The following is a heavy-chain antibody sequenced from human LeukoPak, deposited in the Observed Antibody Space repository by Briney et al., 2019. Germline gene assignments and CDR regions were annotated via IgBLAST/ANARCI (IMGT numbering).Heavy chain of an antibody. CDR1: GFTFSNAW. Sequence: AGGSLRLSCAASGFTFSNAWMSWVRQAPGKGLEWVGRIKSKSDGETTDYAAPVKGRFTISRDDSKKTLYLQMNSLKTEDTAVYYCTTTASGDIKFDYWGQGTLVTVSS. CDR2: IKSKSDGETT. CDR3: TTTASGDIKFDY. J-gene: IGHJ4*02. V-gene: IGHV3-15*01. D-gene: IGHD4-17*01.